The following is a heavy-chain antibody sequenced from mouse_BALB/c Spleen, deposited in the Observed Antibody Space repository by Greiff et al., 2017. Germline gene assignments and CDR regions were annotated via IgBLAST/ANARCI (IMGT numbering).Heavy chain of an antibody. CDR1: GFSFTGYY. V-gene: IGHV1-42*01. J-gene: IGHJ2*01. CDR3: AGAGYGYDFDY. Sequence: EVQLMQSGPGLVQPGASVKISCTASGFSFTGYYMNWVRQSTGKSLEWIGNIDTYYGGTNYNQKFTGKAILTVDKSYSTAYMQLKILTSEDSAVYYCAGAGYGYDFDYWGQGTTVTVSS. D-gene: IGHD2-14*01. CDR2: IDTYYGGT.